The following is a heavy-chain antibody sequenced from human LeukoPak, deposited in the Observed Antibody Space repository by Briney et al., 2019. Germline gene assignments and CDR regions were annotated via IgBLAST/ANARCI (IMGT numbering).Heavy chain of an antibody. CDR2: IFYSGGT. CDR1: GGSINTPNYY. V-gene: IGHV4-39*07. D-gene: IGHD3-16*01. CDR3: ARDLGVDAFDY. J-gene: IGHJ4*02. Sequence: PSETLSLTCTVSGGSINTPNYYWGWIRQHPGKGLEWIGNIFYSGGTYYSPSLTSRVTISLDTSRNQFSLKLNSVTAADTAVYYCARDLGVDAFDYWGQGTLVTVSS.